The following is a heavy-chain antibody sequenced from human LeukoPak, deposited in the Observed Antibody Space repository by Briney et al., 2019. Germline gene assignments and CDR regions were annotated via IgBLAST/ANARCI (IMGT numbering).Heavy chain of an antibody. CDR1: GGTFSSYA. Sequence: GASVKVSCKASGGTFSSYAISWVRQAPGQGLEWMGRIIPILGIANYAQKFQGRVTITADKSTSTAYMELSSQRSEDTAVYYCARMVTAYIHWYFDLWGRGTLVTVSS. CDR3: ARMVTAYIHWYFDL. CDR2: IIPILGIA. D-gene: IGHD4-23*01. V-gene: IGHV1-69*04. J-gene: IGHJ2*01.